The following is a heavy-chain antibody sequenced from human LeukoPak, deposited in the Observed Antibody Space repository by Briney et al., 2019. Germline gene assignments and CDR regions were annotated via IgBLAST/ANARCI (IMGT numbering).Heavy chain of an antibody. CDR1: GFTFSSYE. Sequence: GGSLRLSCAASGFTFSSYEMNWVRQAPGKGLEWVSYISSSGSTIYYADSVKGRFTISSDNAKNSLYLQMNSLRAEDTAVYYCAELGITMIGGVWGKGTTVTISS. J-gene: IGHJ6*04. D-gene: IGHD3-10*02. CDR2: ISSSGSTI. CDR3: AELGITMIGGV. V-gene: IGHV3-48*03.